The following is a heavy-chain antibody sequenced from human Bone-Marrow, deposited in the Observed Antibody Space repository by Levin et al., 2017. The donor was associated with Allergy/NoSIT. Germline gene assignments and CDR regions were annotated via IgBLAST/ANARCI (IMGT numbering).Heavy chain of an antibody. CDR2: IRNSSYGGTS. CDR1: GFRFGDSA. Sequence: PGGSLRLSCAASGFRFGDSAITWFRQVPGKGLEWVGFIRNSSYGGTSRYAASVQGRFTFSRDDSKSIAYLQMNSLKTDDTGVYYCAGRRYWGQGTLVTVSS. V-gene: IGHV3-49*03. J-gene: IGHJ4*02. D-gene: IGHD1-14*01. CDR3: AGRRY.